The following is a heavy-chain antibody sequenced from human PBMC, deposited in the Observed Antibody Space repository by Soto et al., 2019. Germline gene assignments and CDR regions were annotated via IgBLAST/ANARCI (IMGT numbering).Heavy chain of an antibody. Sequence: QVQLVQSGAEVKKPGASVKVSCKASGYTFTRYGISWVRQAPGQGLEWMGWISASNGNTNYAQKLQGRFTMTTDTSTSTAYMELRSLRSDDTAVYYCARVGYGGSSQGALDIWGQRTMVIVSS. J-gene: IGHJ3*02. D-gene: IGHD2-15*01. CDR3: ARVGYGGSSQGALDI. CDR2: ISASNGNT. CDR1: GYTFTRYG. V-gene: IGHV1-18*01.